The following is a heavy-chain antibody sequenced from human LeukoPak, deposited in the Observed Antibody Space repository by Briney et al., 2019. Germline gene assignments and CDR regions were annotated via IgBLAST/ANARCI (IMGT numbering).Heavy chain of an antibody. J-gene: IGHJ4*02. CDR2: FYPGDSDT. Sequence: GESLKISCKGSGNSFTSYWIGWVRQMPGKGLEWMGIFYPGDSDTRYSPSFQGQVTISADKSISTAYLQWSSLKASDTAMYYCARSRTDIVATISFDCWGQGTLVTVSS. V-gene: IGHV5-51*01. CDR1: GNSFTSYW. CDR3: ARSRTDIVATISFDC. D-gene: IGHD5-12*01.